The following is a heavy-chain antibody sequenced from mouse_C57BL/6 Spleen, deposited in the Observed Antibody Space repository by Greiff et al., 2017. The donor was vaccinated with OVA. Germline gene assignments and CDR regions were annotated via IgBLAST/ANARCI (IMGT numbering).Heavy chain of an antibody. CDR2: ISNGGGST. CDR3: AKHDWDY. Sequence: EVQRVESGGGLVQPGGSLKLSCAASGFTFSDYYMYWVRQTPEKRLEWVAYISNGGGSTYYPDTVKGRFTLSSANAKKPLYLQMSRLKAEDTAMYYCAKHDWDYWGQGTSVTVSS. J-gene: IGHJ4*01. CDR1: GFTFSDYY. V-gene: IGHV5-12*01.